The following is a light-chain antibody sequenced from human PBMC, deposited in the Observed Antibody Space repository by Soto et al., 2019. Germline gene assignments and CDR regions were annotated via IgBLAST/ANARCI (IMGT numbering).Light chain of an antibody. Sequence: DIVMTQSPDSLAVSLGERATINCKSSQSVLYSSNNKNYLAGYQQKPGQPPKLLIYWASTRESGVPDRFSGSGSGTDSTLTISSLQAEDVAVYYCQQYYSTPPTFGQGTKVDIK. CDR3: QQYYSTPPT. CDR1: QSVLYSSNNKNY. J-gene: IGKJ1*01. V-gene: IGKV4-1*01. CDR2: WAS.